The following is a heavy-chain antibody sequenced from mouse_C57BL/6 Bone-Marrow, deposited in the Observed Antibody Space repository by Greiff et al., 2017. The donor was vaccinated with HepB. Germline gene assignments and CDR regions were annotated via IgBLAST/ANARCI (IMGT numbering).Heavy chain of an antibody. Sequence: QVQLQQSGAELARPGASVKMSCKASGYTFTSYTMHWVKQRPGQGLEWIGYINPSSGYTKYNQKFKDKATLTADKSSSTVYMQLSSLTSEDSAVYYWAPLITTVVGGGYFDVWGTGTTVTVSS. V-gene: IGHV1-4*01. CDR2: INPSSGYT. D-gene: IGHD1-1*01. J-gene: IGHJ1*03. CDR3: APLITTVVGGGYFDV. CDR1: GYTFTSYT.